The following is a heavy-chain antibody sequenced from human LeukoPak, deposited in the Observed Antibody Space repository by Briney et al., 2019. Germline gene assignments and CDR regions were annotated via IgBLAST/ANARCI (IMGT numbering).Heavy chain of an antibody. CDR2: IIWSGGST. Sequence: GGSLRLSRAASGFTFDDYGMSWVRQAPGKGLEWVSGIIWSGGSTGYADSVKGRFTISRDNAKNSLYLRMNSLRAEDTALYYCARDVYGSGSWNDYWGQGTLVTVSS. D-gene: IGHD3-10*01. CDR1: GFTFDDYG. V-gene: IGHV3-20*04. CDR3: ARDVYGSGSWNDY. J-gene: IGHJ4*02.